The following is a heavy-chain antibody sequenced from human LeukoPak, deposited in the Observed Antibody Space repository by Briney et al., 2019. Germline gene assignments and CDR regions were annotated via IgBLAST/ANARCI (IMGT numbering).Heavy chain of an antibody. CDR1: GFNFSAYG. J-gene: IGHJ4*02. D-gene: IGHD1-14*01. V-gene: IGHV3-30*02. CDR2: IRYDGNIK. Sequence: HPGGSLRLSCAASGFNFSAYGMHWVRQAPGKGLEWVTFIRYDGNIKYYADSVKGRFTISRDNSKTTLDLQMISLRVEDTAVYYCAKPTSLKDAIYGLTGTNYWGQGILVTVSS. CDR3: AKPTSLKDAIYGLTGTNY.